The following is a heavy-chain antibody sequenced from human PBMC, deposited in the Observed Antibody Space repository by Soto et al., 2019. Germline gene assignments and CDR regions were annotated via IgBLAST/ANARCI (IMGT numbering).Heavy chain of an antibody. CDR2: ISYDGRNK. D-gene: IGHD3-9*01. CDR3: AKDETEPVLRYFDWLLPDY. Sequence: QVQLVESGGGVVQPGRSLRLSCAASGFTFSSYGMHWVRQAPGKGLEWVAVISYDGRNKYYADSVKGRFTISRDNSKNTLYLQMNSLRAEDTAVYYCAKDETEPVLRYFDWLLPDYWGQGTLVTVSS. J-gene: IGHJ4*02. V-gene: IGHV3-30*18. CDR1: GFTFSSYG.